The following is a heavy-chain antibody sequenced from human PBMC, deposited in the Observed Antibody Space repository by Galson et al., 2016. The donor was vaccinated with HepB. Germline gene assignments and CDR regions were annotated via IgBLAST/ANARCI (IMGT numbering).Heavy chain of an antibody. J-gene: IGHJ4*02. Sequence: SVKVSCKASGYTFINEGITWVRRAPGQGLEWLGWITIYTGDTNYAENFQGRVSLTADTSTNTAYMELRSLRSDDTAVYYCARDPLDGDPLEHWGLGTLVTVSS. CDR1: GYTFINEG. CDR3: ARDPLDGDPLEH. CDR2: ITIYTGDT. D-gene: IGHD4-17*01. V-gene: IGHV1-18*01.